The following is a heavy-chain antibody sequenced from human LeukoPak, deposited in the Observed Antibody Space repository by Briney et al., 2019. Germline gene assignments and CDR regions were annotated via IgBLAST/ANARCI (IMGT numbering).Heavy chain of an antibody. Sequence: GRSLRLSCEASGFTFRGYGMHWVGQAPGRGLEWVAVIWYDGSNKYYADSVKGRFTISRDNSKNTLYLQMNSLRAEDTAVYYCARDLSKGRYFDYWGQGTLVTVSS. CDR2: IWYDGSNK. CDR1: GFTFRGYG. D-gene: IGHD2/OR15-2a*01. CDR3: ARDLSKGRYFDY. J-gene: IGHJ4*02. V-gene: IGHV3-33*01.